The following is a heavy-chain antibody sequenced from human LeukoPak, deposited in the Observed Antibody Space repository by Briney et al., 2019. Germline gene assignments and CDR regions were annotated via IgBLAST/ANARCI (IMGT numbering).Heavy chain of an antibody. CDR3: TTRDPFSGYEGAQYDF. J-gene: IGHJ4*02. V-gene: IGHV3-15*01. CDR2: IKSKTDGGTT. CDR1: GFTFSNAW. D-gene: IGHD5-12*01. Sequence: PGRSLRLSCAASGFTFSNAWMSSVRQPPGKGLEWVVRIKSKTDGGTTDYAAPVKDRVTISRDNSKNTLYLQMNSLKTEDAAVYYCTTRDPFSGYEGAQYDFWGQGTLVTVSS.